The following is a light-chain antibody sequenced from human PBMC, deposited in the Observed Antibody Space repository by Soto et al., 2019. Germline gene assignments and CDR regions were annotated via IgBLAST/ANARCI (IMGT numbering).Light chain of an antibody. J-gene: IGKJ3*01. CDR1: QSVSSSY. V-gene: IGKV3-20*01. CDR3: QHYDNSPPSVT. CDR2: RAS. Sequence: EVVLTQSPGTLSLSPGERATLFCRASQSVSSSYLAWYQQKPGQAPRLLIYRASTRATGIPARFSGSGSGTDFTLTISSLEPEDFALYYCQHYDNSPPSVTFGPGTKVDIK.